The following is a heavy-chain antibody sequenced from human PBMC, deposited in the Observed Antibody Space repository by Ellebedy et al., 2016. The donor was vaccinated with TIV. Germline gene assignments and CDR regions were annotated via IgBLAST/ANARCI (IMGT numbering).Heavy chain of an antibody. CDR2: INAGNGNT. J-gene: IGHJ4*02. V-gene: IGHV1-3*01. CDR3: ARVKWELPFDY. CDR1: GYTFTSYA. D-gene: IGHD1-26*01. Sequence: AASVKVSCQASGYTFTSYAMHWVRQAPGQRLEWMGWINAGNGNTKYSQKFQGRVTITRDTSASTAYMELSSLRSEDTAVYYCARVKWELPFDYWGQGTLVTVSS.